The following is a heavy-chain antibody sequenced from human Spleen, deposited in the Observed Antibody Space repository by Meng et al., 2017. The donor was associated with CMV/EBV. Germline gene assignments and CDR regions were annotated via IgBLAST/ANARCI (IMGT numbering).Heavy chain of an antibody. CDR2: IRYDGTNK. D-gene: IGHD3-3*01. J-gene: IGHJ4*01. CDR1: GFTFSSFG. CDR3: ARGGITIFAPSDY. Sequence: GGSLRLSCAASGFTFSSFGMHWVRQAPGKGLEWVAFIRYDGTNKFYADSVKGRFTISRDNSRSTLYLQMNSLRPEDTAVYFCARGGITIFAPSDYWGQGTLVTVSS. V-gene: IGHV3-30*02.